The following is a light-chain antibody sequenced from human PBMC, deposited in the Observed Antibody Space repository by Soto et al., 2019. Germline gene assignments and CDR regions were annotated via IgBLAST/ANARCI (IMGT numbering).Light chain of an antibody. CDR3: QQYDSSSPT. CDR2: AAS. V-gene: IGKV1-5*01. J-gene: IGKJ2*01. Sequence: DIQMTQSPSFVSASVGDTINITCRASQDIQKWLAWYQQKPGKAPKVLIYAASNLESGVSSRFSGSGSGTEFSLTISSLQPDDFATYYCQQYDSSSPTFGQGTKLEIK. CDR1: QDIQKW.